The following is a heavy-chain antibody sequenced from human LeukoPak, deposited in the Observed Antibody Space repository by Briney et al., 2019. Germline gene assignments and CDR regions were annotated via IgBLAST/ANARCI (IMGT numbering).Heavy chain of an antibody. V-gene: IGHV1-69*13. CDR3: ARDRVALGYSSGWYFGY. Sequence: GASVKVSCKASGGTFSSYAISWVRQAPGQGLEWMGGIIPIFGTANYAQKFQGRVTITADESTSTAYMELSSLRSEDTAVYYCARDRVALGYSSGWYFGYWGQGTLVTVSS. CDR2: IIPIFGTA. J-gene: IGHJ4*02. D-gene: IGHD6-19*01. CDR1: GGTFSSYA.